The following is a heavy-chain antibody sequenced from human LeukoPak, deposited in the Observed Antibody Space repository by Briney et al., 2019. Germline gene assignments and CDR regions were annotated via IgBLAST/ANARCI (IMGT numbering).Heavy chain of an antibody. D-gene: IGHD2-2*02. J-gene: IGHJ4*02. CDR2: IKQDGSEK. V-gene: IGHV3-7*01. CDR1: GFTFSSYW. CDR3: ASTAVPAAIIWNYFDY. Sequence: GGSLRLSCAASGFTFSSYWMSWVRQAPGKGLEGVANIKQDGSEKYYVDSVKGRFTISRDNAKNSLYLQMNSLRAEDTAVYYCASTAVPAAIIWNYFDYWGQGTLVTVSS.